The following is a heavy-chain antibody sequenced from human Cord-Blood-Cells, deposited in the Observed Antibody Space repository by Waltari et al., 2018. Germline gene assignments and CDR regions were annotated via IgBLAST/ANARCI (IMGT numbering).Heavy chain of an antibody. D-gene: IGHD2-15*01. V-gene: IGHV3-33*01. CDR2: IWYDGSNK. CDR3: AREPLVVAATPFDY. CDR1: GFTFSTYV. J-gene: IGHJ4*02. Sequence: QVQLVESGGGVVQPGRSLRLSCAASGFTFSTYVLPWVRQAPGKGLEWVAVIWYDGSNKYYADSVKGRFTISRDNSKNTLYLHMNSLRAEDTAVYYCAREPLVVAATPFDYWGQGTLVTVSS.